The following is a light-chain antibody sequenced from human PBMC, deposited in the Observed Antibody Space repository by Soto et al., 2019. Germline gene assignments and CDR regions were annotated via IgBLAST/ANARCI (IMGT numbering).Light chain of an antibody. J-gene: IGKJ1*01. CDR2: KAS. CDR3: QQYGSSGT. CDR1: QTISSS. V-gene: IGKV1-5*03. Sequence: DIQVTQSPSTLSASVGDRVTITCRASQTISSSLAWFQQKPGKAPKLLIYKASTLEGGVPSRFNGSGSGTDFTLTISRLEPEDFAVYYCQQYGSSGTFGQGTKVDIK.